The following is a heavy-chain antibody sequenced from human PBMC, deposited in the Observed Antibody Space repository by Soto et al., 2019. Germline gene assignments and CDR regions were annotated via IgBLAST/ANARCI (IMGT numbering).Heavy chain of an antibody. CDR2: ISSSGSTI. CDR1: GFTFSFYE. J-gene: IGHJ4*02. V-gene: IGHV3-48*03. D-gene: IGHD2-21*02. Sequence: PGGSLRLSCAASGFTFSFYEMNWVRQAPGKGLEWVSYISSSGSTIYYADSVKGRFTISRDSAKNSLYLQMNSLRAEDTAVYHCATNAAYCGGDCYSFPFDYWGQGTLVTVS. CDR3: ATNAAYCGGDCYSFPFDY.